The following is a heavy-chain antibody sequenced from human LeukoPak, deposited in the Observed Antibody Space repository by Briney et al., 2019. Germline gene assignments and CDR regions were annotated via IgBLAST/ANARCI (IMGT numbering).Heavy chain of an antibody. CDR1: GGSISSGSYY. CDR2: IYTSGST. V-gene: IGHV4-61*02. J-gene: IGHJ6*03. Sequence: SETLSLTCTVSGGSISSGSYYWSWIRQPAGKGLEWIGRIYTSGSTNYNPSLKSRVTISVDTSKNQFSLKLSSVTAADTAVYYCAGAVWGGHYDILTGYTAGYYYYYMDIWGKGTTVTISS. D-gene: IGHD3-9*01. CDR3: AGAVWGGHYDILTGYTAGYYYYYMDI.